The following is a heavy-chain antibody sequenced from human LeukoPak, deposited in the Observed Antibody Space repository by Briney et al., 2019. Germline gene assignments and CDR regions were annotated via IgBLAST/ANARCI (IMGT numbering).Heavy chain of an antibody. CDR2: ISAYNGNT. D-gene: IGHD3-22*01. J-gene: IGHJ4*02. CDR1: GYTFTSYG. CDR3: GREESYDSSGYPFDY. Sequence: ASVKVSCKASGYTFTSYGISWVRQAPGQGLEWMGWISAYNGNTNYAQKLQGRVTMTTDTSTSTAYMELRSLRSDDTAVYYCGREESYDSSGYPFDYWGQGTLVTVSS. V-gene: IGHV1-18*01.